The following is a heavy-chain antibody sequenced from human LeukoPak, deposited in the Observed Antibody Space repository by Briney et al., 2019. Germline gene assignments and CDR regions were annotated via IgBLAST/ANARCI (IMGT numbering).Heavy chain of an antibody. CDR3: ATLAGRKTGTDPTHYYYYMDV. CDR1: GYTFTSYD. J-gene: IGHJ6*03. CDR2: MNPNSGNT. Sequence: ASVKVSCKASGYTFTSYDINWVRQATGQGLEWMGWMNPNSGNTGYAQKFQGRVTMTRNTSIGTAYMELSSLRSEDTAVYYCATLAGRKTGTDPTHYYYYMDVWGKGTTVTVSS. D-gene: IGHD1-1*01. V-gene: IGHV1-8*01.